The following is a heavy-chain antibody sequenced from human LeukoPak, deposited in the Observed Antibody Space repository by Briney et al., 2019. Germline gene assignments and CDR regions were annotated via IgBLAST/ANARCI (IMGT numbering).Heavy chain of an antibody. Sequence: GGSLRLSCAASGFTFSSYSMNWVRQAPGKGLEWVSSISSRSSYIYYADSVKGRFTISRDNAKNSLYLQMNSLRAEDTAVYYCARDRDLELLDYWGQGTLVTVSS. D-gene: IGHD1-26*01. J-gene: IGHJ4*02. V-gene: IGHV3-21*01. CDR3: ARDRDLELLDY. CDR1: GFTFSSYS. CDR2: ISSRSSYI.